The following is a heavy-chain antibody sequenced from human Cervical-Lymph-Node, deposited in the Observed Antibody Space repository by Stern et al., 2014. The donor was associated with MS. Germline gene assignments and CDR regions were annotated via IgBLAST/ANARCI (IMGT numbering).Heavy chain of an antibody. CDR1: GVFISRGGDY. V-gene: IGHV4-31*03. D-gene: IGHD5-12*01. Sequence: QVQLQESGPGLVRPSQTLSLTCTVSGVFISRGGDYWTWIRQHPREGLEXIGSIYYSGSTYYNPSLKGRLLISLDTSGNHFSLNLNSVTAADTAVYYCARDVYSDSRRGLDVWGQGTTVTVSS. CDR2: IYYSGST. J-gene: IGHJ6*02. CDR3: ARDVYSDSRRGLDV.